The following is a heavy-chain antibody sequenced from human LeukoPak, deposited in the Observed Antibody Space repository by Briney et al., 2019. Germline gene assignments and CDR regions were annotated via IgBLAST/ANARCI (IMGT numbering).Heavy chain of an antibody. CDR2: IKQDGSEK. CDR3: ARIEVYSSSWYFDY. V-gene: IGHV3-7*01. J-gene: IGHJ4*02. CDR1: GGSISSYY. Sequence: ETLSLTCTVSGGSISSYYWSWIRQPPGKVLEWVANIKQDGSEKYYVDSVKGRFTISKDNAKNSLYLQMNSLRAEDTAVYYCARIEVYSSSWYFDYWGQGTLVTVSS. D-gene: IGHD6-13*01.